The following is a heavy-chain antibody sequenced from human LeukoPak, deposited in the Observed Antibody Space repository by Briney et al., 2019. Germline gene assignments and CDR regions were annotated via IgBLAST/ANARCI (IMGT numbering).Heavy chain of an antibody. D-gene: IGHD3-22*01. CDR1: GASISSTTYY. CDR3: ARQSKTYYYDSSGWIDY. V-gene: IGHV4-39*01. Sequence: SETLSLTCTVSGASISSTTYYWGWIRQPPGKGLEWIGSIYYSGSTYYNPSLKSRITISVNTSKSQFSLKLSSVTVADTAVYYCARQSKTYYYDSSGWIDYWGQGTLVTVSS. J-gene: IGHJ4*02. CDR2: IYYSGST.